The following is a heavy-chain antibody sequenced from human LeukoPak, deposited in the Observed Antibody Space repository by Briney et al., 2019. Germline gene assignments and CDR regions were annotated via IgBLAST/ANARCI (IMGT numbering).Heavy chain of an antibody. V-gene: IGHV1-2*02. CDR2: INPNSGGT. CDR1: GYTFTGYF. J-gene: IGHJ4*02. CDR3: ASWDIVATTFQYFDY. Sequence: AASVKVSCKASGYTFTGYFMHWVRQAPGQGLEWMGWINPNSGGTNYAQKFQGRVTMTRDTSISTAYMELSRLRSDDTAVYYCASWDIVATTFQYFDYWGQGTLVTVSS. D-gene: IGHD5-12*01.